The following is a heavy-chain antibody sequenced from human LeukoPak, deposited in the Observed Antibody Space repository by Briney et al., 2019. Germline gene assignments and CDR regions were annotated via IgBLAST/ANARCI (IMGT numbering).Heavy chain of an antibody. D-gene: IGHD5-24*01. V-gene: IGHV3-7*01. CDR2: IKQDGSEK. CDR1: GYSFTSYW. CDR3: AREGDERWLQLYYYYYYMDV. Sequence: GESLKISCKGSGYSFTSYWMSWVRQAPGKGLEWVANIKQDGSEKYYVDSVKGRFTISRDNAKNSLYLQMNSLRAEDTAVYYCAREGDERWLQLYYYYYYMDVWGKGTTVTVSS. J-gene: IGHJ6*03.